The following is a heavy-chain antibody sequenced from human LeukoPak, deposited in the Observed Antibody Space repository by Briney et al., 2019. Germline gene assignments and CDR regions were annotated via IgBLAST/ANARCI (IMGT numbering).Heavy chain of an antibody. CDR3: AKDMGEDGSYYLDY. CDR1: GFTFSSYA. Sequence: GGSLRLSCAASGFTFSSYAMSWVRQAPGKGLEWVSAICGSGGRTYYAGSVKGRFTVSRDTSKNTLYLQMNSLRAEDTALYYCAKDMGEDGSYYLDYWGQGTLVTVSS. J-gene: IGHJ4*02. CDR2: ICGSGGRT. D-gene: IGHD1-26*01. V-gene: IGHV3-23*01.